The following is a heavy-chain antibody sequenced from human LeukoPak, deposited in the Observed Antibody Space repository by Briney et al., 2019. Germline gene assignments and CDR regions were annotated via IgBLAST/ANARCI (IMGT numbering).Heavy chain of an antibody. CDR1: GFTFSSYW. Sequence: GGSLRLSCAGSGFTFSSYWMHWVRQAPGKGLVWVSRINSDGSSTSYADSVKGRFTISRDNAKNTLYLQMNSLRAEDTAVYYCARVPRTGVAVAGHDYYYMDVWGKGTTVTVSS. D-gene: IGHD6-19*01. CDR3: ARVPRTGVAVAGHDYYYMDV. J-gene: IGHJ6*03. CDR2: INSDGSST. V-gene: IGHV3-74*01.